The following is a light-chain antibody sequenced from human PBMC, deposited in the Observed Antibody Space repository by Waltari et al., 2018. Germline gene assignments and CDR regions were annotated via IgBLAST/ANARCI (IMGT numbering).Light chain of an antibody. CDR3: TSYTTTDTLYV. Sequence: QSALTQPASVSGSPGQSITISCTGTSSDIGSFNYVPWYQQYPGKAPKLIIFDVSNRPAGISDRFSGSKSGNTASLTISGLQAEDEADYICTSYTTTDTLYVFGTGTQVTVL. CDR1: SSDIGSFNY. V-gene: IGLV2-14*03. CDR2: DVS. J-gene: IGLJ1*01.